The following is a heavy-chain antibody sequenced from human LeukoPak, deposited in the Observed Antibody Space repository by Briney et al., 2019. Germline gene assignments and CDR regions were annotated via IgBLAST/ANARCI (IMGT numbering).Heavy chain of an antibody. CDR2: ISAYNGNT. CDR1: GYTFTSYD. V-gene: IGHV1-18*01. J-gene: IGHJ2*01. Sequence: ASVKVSCKASGYTFTSYDINWVRQATGQGLEWMGWISAYNGNTNYAQKLQGRVTMTTDTSTSTAYMELRSLRSDDTAVYYCARQGARTYNWNSQGFDLWGRGTLVTVSS. CDR3: ARQGARTYNWNSQGFDL. D-gene: IGHD1-7*01.